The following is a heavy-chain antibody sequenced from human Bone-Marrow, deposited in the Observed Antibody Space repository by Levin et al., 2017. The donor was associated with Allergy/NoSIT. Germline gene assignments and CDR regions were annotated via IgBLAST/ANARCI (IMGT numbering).Heavy chain of an antibody. D-gene: IGHD3-3*01. CDR1: GYSISSFGYY. Sequence: SETLSLTCSISGYSISSFGYYWGWIRQSPGKGLECIGSIFYSGSTYYNPFLKSRVAISVDTSKNQFSLNLSSVTAADTAVYFCARHERFLEPEMVYFDYWGQGTLVTVSS. CDR2: IFYSGST. CDR3: ARHERFLEPEMVYFDY. J-gene: IGHJ4*02. V-gene: IGHV4-39*01.